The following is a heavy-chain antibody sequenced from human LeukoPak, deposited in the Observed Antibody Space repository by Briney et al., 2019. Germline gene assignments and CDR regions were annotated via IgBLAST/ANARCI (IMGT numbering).Heavy chain of an antibody. V-gene: IGHV3-48*02. CDR3: AKDLEKGSSWYYFDY. CDR2: ISSSSSTI. CDR1: GFTFSSYS. J-gene: IGHJ4*02. Sequence: GGSLRLSCAASGFTFSSYSMNWVRQAPGKGLEWVSYISSSSSTIYYADSVKGRFTTSRDNAKNSLYLQMNSLRDEDTAVYYCAKDLEKGSSWYYFDYWGQGTLVTVSS. D-gene: IGHD6-13*01.